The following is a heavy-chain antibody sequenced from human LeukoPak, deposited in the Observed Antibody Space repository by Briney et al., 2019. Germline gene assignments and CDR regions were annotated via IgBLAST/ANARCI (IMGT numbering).Heavy chain of an antibody. CDR2: INPSGGST. D-gene: IGHD4-17*01. Sequence: ASVKVSCKASGYTFTSYYMHWVRQAPGQGLEWMGIINPSGGSTSYAQKFQGRVTMTRDTSTSTAYMELRSLRSDDTAVYYCARRDSRNDYGDYGWVYWGQGTLVTVSS. CDR1: GYTFTSYY. V-gene: IGHV1-46*01. J-gene: IGHJ4*02. CDR3: ARRDSRNDYGDYGWVY.